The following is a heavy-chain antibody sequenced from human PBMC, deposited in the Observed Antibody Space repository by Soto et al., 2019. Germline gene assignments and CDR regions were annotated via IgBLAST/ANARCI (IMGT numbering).Heavy chain of an antibody. J-gene: IGHJ4*02. D-gene: IGHD2-15*01. CDR2: INHSGST. CDR3: ARGLPDCSGGSCYLDY. V-gene: IGHV4-34*01. Sequence: QVQLQQWGAGLLKPSETLSLTCAVYGGSFSGYYWSWIRQPPGKGLEWIGEINHSGSTNYNPSLKSRVTISVDTSKNQFSLKLSSVTAADTAVYYCARGLPDCSGGSCYLDYWGQGTLVTVSS. CDR1: GGSFSGYY.